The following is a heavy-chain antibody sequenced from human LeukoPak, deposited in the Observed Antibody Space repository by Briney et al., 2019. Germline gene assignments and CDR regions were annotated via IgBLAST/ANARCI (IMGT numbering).Heavy chain of an antibody. D-gene: IGHD3/OR15-3a*01. CDR1: GGSFSGYY. Sequence: SETLSLTCAVYGGSFSGYYWSWIRQPPGKGLEWIGEINHSGSTNYNPSLKSRLTMSVDTSKTKFSLKLSSVTAADSAVYYCARGGLYGMDVWGQGTTVTVSS. J-gene: IGHJ6*02. V-gene: IGHV4-34*01. CDR3: ARGGLYGMDV. CDR2: INHSGST.